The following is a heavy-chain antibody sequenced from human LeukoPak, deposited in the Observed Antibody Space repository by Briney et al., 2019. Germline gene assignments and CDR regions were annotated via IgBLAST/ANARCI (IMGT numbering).Heavy chain of an antibody. J-gene: IGHJ3*02. Sequence: GGSLRLSCAASGFTVSNIYMSWVRQAPGKGLGWVSVIYSGISTYYADSVKGRFTISSDSSKNTLFLHMNSLRAEDTAVYYCARVLSSSGYYYLGAFDIWGQGTMVTVSS. CDR2: IYSGIST. CDR1: GFTVSNIY. CDR3: ARVLSSSGYYYLGAFDI. D-gene: IGHD5-12*01. V-gene: IGHV3-53*01.